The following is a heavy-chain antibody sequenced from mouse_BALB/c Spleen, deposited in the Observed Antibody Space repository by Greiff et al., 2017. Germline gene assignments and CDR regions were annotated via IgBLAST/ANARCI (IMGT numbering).Heavy chain of an antibody. CDR3: TRRSSSRPADY. CDR1: GYTFTSYW. Sequence: LQQPGSELVRPGASVKLSCKASGYTFTSYWMHWVKQRPGQGLEWIGNIYPGSGSTNYDEKFKSKATLTVDTSSSTAYMQLSSLTSEDSAVYYGTRRSSSRPADYWGQGTTLTVSS. J-gene: IGHJ2*01. V-gene: IGHV1S22*01. CDR2: IYPGSGST.